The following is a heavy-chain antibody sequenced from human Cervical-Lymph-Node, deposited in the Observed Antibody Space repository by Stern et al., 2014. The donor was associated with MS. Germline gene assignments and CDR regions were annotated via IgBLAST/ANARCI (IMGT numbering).Heavy chain of an antibody. Sequence: VQLEESGPGLVKPSETLSLMCSVSGASMTDYYWSWIRQSPGKGLEWIGYMYYRGTTNYNPSLKSRVAISVDTSKKEFSLKLNSVTAADTAVYYCARDNWGASRGFDHWGQGRPVTVAS. CDR1: GASMTDYY. CDR3: ARDNWGASRGFDH. V-gene: IGHV4-59*01. D-gene: IGHD7-27*01. J-gene: IGHJ4*02. CDR2: MYYRGTT.